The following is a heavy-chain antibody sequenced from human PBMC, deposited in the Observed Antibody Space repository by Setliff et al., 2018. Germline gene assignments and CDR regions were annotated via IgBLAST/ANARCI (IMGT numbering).Heavy chain of an antibody. CDR3: ARGTRGYSYGPIDAFDI. J-gene: IGHJ3*02. Sequence: PGGSLRLSCAASGFTFSSYGMHWVRQAPGKGLEWVAFIRYDGSNKYYADSVKGRFTISRDNSKNTLYLQMNSLRAEDTAVYYCARGTRGYSYGPIDAFDIWGQGTMVTVSS. D-gene: IGHD5-18*01. CDR2: IRYDGSNK. CDR1: GFTFSSYG. V-gene: IGHV3-30*02.